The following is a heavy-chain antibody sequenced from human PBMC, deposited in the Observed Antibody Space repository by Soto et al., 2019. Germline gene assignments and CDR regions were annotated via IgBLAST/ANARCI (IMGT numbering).Heavy chain of an antibody. D-gene: IGHD5-12*01. V-gene: IGHV2-5*02. Sequence: QITLKESGPTLVKPTQTLTLTCTFSGFSLSTNGVAVDWIRQPPGKALEWLALVYWDDDKRYSPSLKNRLTITKDTSKNQVVLTMTNMDPVDTGTYYCARRKSGYDYWGQGTLVTVSS. CDR2: VYWDDDK. J-gene: IGHJ4*02. CDR1: GFSLSTNGVA. CDR3: ARRKSGYDY.